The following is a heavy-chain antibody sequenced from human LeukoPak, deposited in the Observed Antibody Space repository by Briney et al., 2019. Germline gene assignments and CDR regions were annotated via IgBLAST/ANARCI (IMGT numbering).Heavy chain of an antibody. CDR3: AKDRYSTISAGGTLDI. CDR1: GFTFSNYG. CDR2: IRSDGSNT. D-gene: IGHD6-13*01. V-gene: IGHV3-30*02. J-gene: IGHJ3*02. Sequence: GGSLRLSCAASGFTFSNYGTHWVRQAPDKGLEWVTFIRSDGSNTYYADSVKGRFTISRDNSKNTLYPQMNSLRAGDTAVYYCAKDRYSTISAGGTLDIWGQGTMVTVSS.